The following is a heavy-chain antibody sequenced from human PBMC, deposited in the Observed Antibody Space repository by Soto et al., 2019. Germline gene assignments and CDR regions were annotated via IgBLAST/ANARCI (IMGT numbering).Heavy chain of an antibody. CDR2: IYYTGNT. CDR3: ARHRAACTTTSCYVHWFGP. Sequence: QLQLQESGPGLVKPSETLSLTCTVSGGSISSGNYHWGWIRQPPGKGLEWIGSIYYTGNTFYNPSLKRRVTISLDTSNTLFSLKLSSVTAADMAVYYCARHRAACTTTSCYVHWFGPWAREPWSPSPQ. D-gene: IGHD2-2*01. V-gene: IGHV4-39*01. CDR1: GGSISSGNYH. J-gene: IGHJ5*02.